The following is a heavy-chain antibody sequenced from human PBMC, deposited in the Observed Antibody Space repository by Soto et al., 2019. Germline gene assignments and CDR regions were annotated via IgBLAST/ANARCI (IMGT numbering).Heavy chain of an antibody. D-gene: IGHD7-27*01. CDR3: ARVPRALRFWVGNKGGYNWFDP. J-gene: IGHJ5*02. V-gene: IGHV1-69*01. CDR2: IIPIFGTA. Sequence: QVQLVQSGAEVKKPGSSVKVSCKASGGTFSSYAISWVRQAPGQGLEWMGGIIPIFGTANYAQKFQGRVTITADESTGTAYMELCSVRSADTAVYYCARVPRALRFWVGNKGGYNWFDPWGQGTLVTVSS. CDR1: GGTFSSYA.